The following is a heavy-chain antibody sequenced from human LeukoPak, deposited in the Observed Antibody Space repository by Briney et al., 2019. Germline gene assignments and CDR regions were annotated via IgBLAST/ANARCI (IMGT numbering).Heavy chain of an antibody. CDR3: ARGRGYCSSTSCYRRYYYYYMDV. V-gene: IGHV4-59*12. Sequence: SETLSLTCTVSGGSISSYYWSWIRQPPGKGLEWIGYIYYSGSTNYNPSLKSRVTISVDTPKNQFSLKLSSVTAADTAVYYCARGRGYCSSTSCYRRYYYYYMDVWGKGTTVTVSS. J-gene: IGHJ6*03. CDR1: GGSISSYY. D-gene: IGHD2-2*02. CDR2: IYYSGST.